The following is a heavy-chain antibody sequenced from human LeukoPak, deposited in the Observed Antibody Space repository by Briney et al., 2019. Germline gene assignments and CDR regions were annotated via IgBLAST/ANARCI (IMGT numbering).Heavy chain of an antibody. CDR1: GFTFSSYS. Sequence: GGSLRLSCAASGFTFSSYSMNWVRQAPGKGLEWVSYISSSSSTIYYADSVKGRFTISRDNAKNSLYLQMNSLRAEDTAVYYCARESNIVVVPAAIFDYWGQGTLVTVSS. D-gene: IGHD2-2*01. J-gene: IGHJ4*02. V-gene: IGHV3-48*01. CDR3: ARESNIVVVPAAIFDY. CDR2: ISSSSSTI.